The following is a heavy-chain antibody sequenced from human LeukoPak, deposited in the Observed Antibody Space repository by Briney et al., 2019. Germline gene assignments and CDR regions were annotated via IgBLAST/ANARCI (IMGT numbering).Heavy chain of an antibody. CDR2: IWYDGSNK. CDR1: GFTISSYG. J-gene: IGHJ6*03. Sequence: PGRSLRLSCAASGFTISSYGMHWVRQAPGKGLEWVAVIWYDGSNKYYADSVKGRFTISRDNSKNTLYLQMNSLRAEDTAVYYCAKAGRALYYYYYMDVWGKGTTVTVSS. V-gene: IGHV3-33*06. CDR3: AKAGRALYYYYYMDV.